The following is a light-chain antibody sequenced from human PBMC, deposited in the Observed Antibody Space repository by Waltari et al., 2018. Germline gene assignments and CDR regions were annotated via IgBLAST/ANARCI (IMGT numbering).Light chain of an antibody. J-gene: IGKJ4*01. CDR2: RTS. V-gene: IGKV1-16*01. CDR1: QGVAND. CDR3: QQGYSYPLT. Sequence: DIQMTQSPSSLSASVGDTVTITCQASQGVANDLNWYQQKPGKAPKPLIYRTSSLESGNPSRFSGSGAGTSFTLTISNLQPEDFGTYYCQQGYSYPLTFGEGTKVEIK.